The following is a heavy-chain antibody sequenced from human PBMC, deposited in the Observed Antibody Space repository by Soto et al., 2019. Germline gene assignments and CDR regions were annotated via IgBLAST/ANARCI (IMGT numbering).Heavy chain of an antibody. Sequence: GGSLRLSCAASGFTFSSYGMSWVRQAPEKGLEWVSGISGSGGGAYYADSVKGRFIISRDNSGNTLYLQMNSLRVEDTAVYYCAKDSDREYFQHWGQGTLVTVSS. CDR1: GFTFSSYG. CDR3: AKDSDREYFQH. J-gene: IGHJ1*01. V-gene: IGHV3-23*01. D-gene: IGHD3-10*01. CDR2: ISGSGGGA.